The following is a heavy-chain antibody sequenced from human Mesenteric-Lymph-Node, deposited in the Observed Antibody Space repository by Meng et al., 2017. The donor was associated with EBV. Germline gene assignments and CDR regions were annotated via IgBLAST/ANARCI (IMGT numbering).Heavy chain of an antibody. J-gene: IGHJ4*02. V-gene: IGHV3-21*01. CDR3: ARAPHDYGDY. CDR1: GFTFSSYS. Sequence: LVESGGGLVKPGGSLRLSCAACGFTFSSYSRNWVRQAPGKGLEWVSSISSSSSYIYNADSGKGRSTISRDNAKNSLYLQMTSLGAEDTAVYYCARAPHDYGDYWGQGTLVTVSS. CDR2: ISSSSSYI.